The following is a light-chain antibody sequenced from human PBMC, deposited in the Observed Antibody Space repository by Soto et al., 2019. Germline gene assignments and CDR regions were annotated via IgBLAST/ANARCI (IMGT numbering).Light chain of an antibody. CDR3: QQYYSYPWT. CDR2: GAS. V-gene: IGKV1-9*01. J-gene: IGKJ1*01. Sequence: DIQMTQSPSFRSASVGNRVTITCRASQDITNYLAWYLQKPGKAPKLLIYGASTLQSGVPSRFSGSGSGTDFTLTISCLQSEDFATYYCQQYYSYPWTFGQGTKVDI. CDR1: QDITNY.